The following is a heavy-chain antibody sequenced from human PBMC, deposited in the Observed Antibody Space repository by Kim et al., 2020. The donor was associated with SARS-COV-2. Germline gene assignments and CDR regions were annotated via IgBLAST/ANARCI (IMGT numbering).Heavy chain of an antibody. V-gene: IGHV4-39*01. CDR1: GGSISSSSYY. CDR2: IYYSGST. D-gene: IGHD5-12*01. J-gene: IGHJ4*02. CDR3: ARTGRWLQLGGFDY. Sequence: SETLSLTCTVSGGSISSSSYYWCWIRQPPGKGLEWIGSIYYSGSTYYNPSLKSRVTISVDTSKNQFSLKLSSVTAADTAVYYCARTGRWLQLGGFDYWGQGTLVTVSS.